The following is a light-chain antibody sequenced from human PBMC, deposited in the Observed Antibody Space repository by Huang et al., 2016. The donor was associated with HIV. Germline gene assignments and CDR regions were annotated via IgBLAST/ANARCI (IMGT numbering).Light chain of an antibody. J-gene: IGKJ2*01. V-gene: IGKV3-11*01. Sequence: EIVLTQSPATLSLSPGDRATLSCRASQSVENSLAWYQQKPGQPPRLLMYDASIRATGIPARSSGSGSGTDFTLTISSLEPDDFAVYYCQQRSKWPPVYTFGQGTKLEIK. CDR1: QSVENS. CDR2: DAS. CDR3: QQRSKWPPVYT.